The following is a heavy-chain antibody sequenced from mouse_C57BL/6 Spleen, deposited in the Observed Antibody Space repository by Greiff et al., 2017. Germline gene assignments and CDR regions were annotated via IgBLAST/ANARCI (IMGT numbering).Heavy chain of an antibody. CDR2: IDPSDSET. D-gene: IGHD4-1*01. V-gene: IGHV1-52*01. CDR1: GYTFTSYW. Sequence: VKLQQPGAELVRPGSSVKLSCKASGYTFTSYWMHWVKQRPIQGLEWIGNIDPSDSETHYNQKFKDKATLTVDKSSSTAYMQLSSLASEDSAVYSCVREGELGRGFAYWGQGTLVTVSA. CDR3: VREGELGRGFAY. J-gene: IGHJ3*01.